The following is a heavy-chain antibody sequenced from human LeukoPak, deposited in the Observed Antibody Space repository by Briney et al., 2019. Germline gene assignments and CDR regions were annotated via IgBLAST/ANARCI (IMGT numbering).Heavy chain of an antibody. D-gene: IGHD3-3*01. Sequence: GGSLRLSCAASGFTFSSYAMHWVRLAPGKGLEWVAVISYDGSNKYYADSVKGRFTISRDNSKNMLYLQMNSLRAEDTAVYYCARSDFWSGYPIDYWGQGTLVTVSS. CDR2: ISYDGSNK. CDR1: GFTFSSYA. V-gene: IGHV3-30*04. J-gene: IGHJ4*02. CDR3: ARSDFWSGYPIDY.